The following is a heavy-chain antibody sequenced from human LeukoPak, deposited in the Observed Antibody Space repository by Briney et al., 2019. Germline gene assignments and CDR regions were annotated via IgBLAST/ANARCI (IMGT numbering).Heavy chain of an antibody. Sequence: GGSLRLSCAASGFTFSSYAMSWVRQAPGKGLEWVSAISGSGGSTYYADSVKGRFTISRDSSKNTLYLQMNSLRAEDTAVYYCAKDLLFGYGDYDRSSAFDIWGQGTMVTVSS. D-gene: IGHD4-17*01. V-gene: IGHV3-23*01. CDR1: GFTFSSYA. CDR2: ISGSGGST. CDR3: AKDLLFGYGDYDRSSAFDI. J-gene: IGHJ3*02.